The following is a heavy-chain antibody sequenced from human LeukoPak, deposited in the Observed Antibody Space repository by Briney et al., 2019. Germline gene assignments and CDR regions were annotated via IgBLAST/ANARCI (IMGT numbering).Heavy chain of an antibody. V-gene: IGHV3-21*01. CDR3: AELGITMIGGV. D-gene: IGHD3-10*02. CDR2: ISTGSSYI. J-gene: IGHJ6*04. CDR1: GFTFSSSS. Sequence: PGGSLRLSCAASGFTFSSSSMNWVRQAPGKGLEWVSSISTGSSYIYYADSVKGRFTISRDNAKNSLYLQMNSLRAEDAAVYYCAELGITMIGGVWGKGTTVTISS.